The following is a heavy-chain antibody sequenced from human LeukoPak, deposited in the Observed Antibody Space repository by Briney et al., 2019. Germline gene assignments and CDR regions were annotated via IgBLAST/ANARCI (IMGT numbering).Heavy chain of an antibody. V-gene: IGHV4-39*01. CDR3: ARLLGYCSSTSCYTGWFDP. CDR2: IYYSGST. J-gene: IGHJ5*02. D-gene: IGHD2-2*02. Sequence: PSXXLSLTCTVSGGSISSSSYYWGWIRQPPGKGLEWIGSIYYSGSTYDNPSLKSRVTISVNKSKNKFSMKQRAVTAADTAVYYCARLLGYCSSTSCYTGWFDPWGQGTLVTVSS. CDR1: GGSISSSSYY.